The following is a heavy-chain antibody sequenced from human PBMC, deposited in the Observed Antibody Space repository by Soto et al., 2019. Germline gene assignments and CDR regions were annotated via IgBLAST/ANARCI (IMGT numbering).Heavy chain of an antibody. J-gene: IGHJ6*03. D-gene: IGHD2-2*01. V-gene: IGHV3-30*18. CDR1: GFTFSSYG. CDR3: AKGGNQLLSLHYYYYYMDV. Sequence: GGSLRLSCAASGFTFSSYGMHWVRQAPGKGLEWVAVISYDGSNKYYADSVKGRFTISRDNSKNTLYLQMNSLRAEDTAVYYCAKGGNQLLSLHYYYYYMDVWGKGTTVTVSS. CDR2: ISYDGSNK.